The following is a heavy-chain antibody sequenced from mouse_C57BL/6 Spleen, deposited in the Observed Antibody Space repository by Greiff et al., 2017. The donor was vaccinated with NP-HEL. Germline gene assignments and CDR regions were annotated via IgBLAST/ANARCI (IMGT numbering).Heavy chain of an antibody. J-gene: IGHJ4*01. Sequence: DVKLQESGPGLVKPSQSLSLTCSVTGYSITSGYYWNWIRQFPGNKLEWMGYISYDGSNNYNPSLKNRISITRDTSKNPFFLKLNSVTTEDTATYYGARDNYYGSSYGGAMDYWGQGTSVTVSS. CDR2: ISYDGSN. D-gene: IGHD1-1*01. CDR1: GYSITSGYY. V-gene: IGHV3-6*01. CDR3: ARDNYYGSSYGGAMDY.